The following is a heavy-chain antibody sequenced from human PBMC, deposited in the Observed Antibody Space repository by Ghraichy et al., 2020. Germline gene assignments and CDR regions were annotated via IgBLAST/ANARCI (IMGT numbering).Heavy chain of an antibody. V-gene: IGHV1-2*05. CDR1: GYTFTGYY. CDR2: INPNSGGT. Sequence: ASVKVSCKASGYTFTGYYMHWVRQAPGQGLEWMGRINPNSGGTNYAHKFQGRVTMTRDTSISTAYMELSRLRSDDTVVYYCARSREFGSYSAMGAFDIWGQGTMVTVSS. D-gene: IGHD1-26*01. CDR3: ARSREFGSYSAMGAFDI. J-gene: IGHJ3*02.